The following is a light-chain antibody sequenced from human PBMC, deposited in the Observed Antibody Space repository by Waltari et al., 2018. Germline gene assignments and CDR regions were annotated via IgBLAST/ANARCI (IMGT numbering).Light chain of an antibody. CDR1: QSVSSN. J-gene: IGKJ2*01. CDR3: QQYNTWPPMYT. V-gene: IGKV3-15*01. Sequence: EIVMTQSPATLSVSPGERPTLSCRASQSVSSNLAWYQQKPGQAPRLRISDASTRATGIPARFSGSGSGTEFTLTISSLQSEDFAVYYCQQYNTWPPMYTFGQGTKLEIK. CDR2: DAS.